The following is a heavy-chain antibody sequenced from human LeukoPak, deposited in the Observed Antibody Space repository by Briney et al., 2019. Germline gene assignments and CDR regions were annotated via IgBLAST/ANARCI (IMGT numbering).Heavy chain of an antibody. V-gene: IGHV4-4*07. D-gene: IGHD3-10*01. CDR3: GGESGRHPYYNYYMDV. CDR2: IYSSGSA. CDR1: GGAISYYY. J-gene: IGHJ6*03. Sequence: SETLSLTCTVSGGAISYYYWSWVRQPAGKGLEWIGRIYSSGSAYYNPSLESRVTLSVDTSKNQFSLKLSSVTAADTAMYYCGGESGRHPYYNYYMDVWGKGTTVTVSS.